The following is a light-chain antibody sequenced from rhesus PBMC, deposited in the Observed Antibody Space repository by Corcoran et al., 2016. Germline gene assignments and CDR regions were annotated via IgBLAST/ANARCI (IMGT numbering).Light chain of an antibody. J-gene: IGLJ1*01. V-gene: IGLV2-11*01. CDR2: NVN. Sequence: QSAPIQSPSVSGSLGQSVTISCTGASSDIGRYNYVSWYQQQPGTTTKLIIYNVNMRPSGVSDRFSGSKCGNPASLTISGLQAEYEADYYCSSYEASDTYIFGVGTRRTVL. CDR1: SSDIGRYNY. CDR3: SSYEASDTYI.